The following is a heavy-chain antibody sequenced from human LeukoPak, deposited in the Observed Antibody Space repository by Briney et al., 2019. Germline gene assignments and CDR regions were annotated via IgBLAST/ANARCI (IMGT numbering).Heavy chain of an antibody. CDR2: IFHSGST. CDR1: GGSISSGYW. J-gene: IGHJ4*02. V-gene: IGHV4-4*02. D-gene: IGHD3-10*01. Sequence: SETLSLTCAVSGGSISSGYWWSWVRQPPGKGLEWIGEIFHSGSTNYNPSLKSRVTISVDKSKNYFSLKLSSVTAADTAVYYCGRDNTGSVHGVRFDSWGQGTLVTVSS. CDR3: GRDNTGSVHGVRFDS.